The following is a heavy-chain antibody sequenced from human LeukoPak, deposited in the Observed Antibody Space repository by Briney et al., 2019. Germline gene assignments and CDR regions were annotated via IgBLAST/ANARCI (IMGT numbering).Heavy chain of an antibody. Sequence: GGSLRLSCAASGFTFSNYAMHWIRQAPGEGLEYVAAIRDNGVTTYYATSMKGRITISRDNSKNTVYLQMGSLRVEDMAVYYCARDGGGSPDYWGQGSLVTVSS. V-gene: IGHV3-64*01. CDR2: IRDNGVTT. D-gene: IGHD3-16*01. J-gene: IGHJ4*02. CDR1: GFTFSNYA. CDR3: ARDGGGSPDY.